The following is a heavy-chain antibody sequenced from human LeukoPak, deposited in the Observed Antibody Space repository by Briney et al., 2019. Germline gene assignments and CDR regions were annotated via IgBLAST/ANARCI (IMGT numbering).Heavy chain of an antibody. J-gene: IGHJ6*02. V-gene: IGHV4-34*01. CDR3: AMCYGSGDIETHYYYGMDV. D-gene: IGHD3-10*01. CDR2: INHSGST. Sequence: SETLSLTCAVYGGSFSGYYWSWIRQPPGKGLEWIGEINHSGSTNYNPSLKSRVTISVDTSKNQFSLKLSSVTAADTAVYYCAMCYGSGDIETHYYYGMDVWGQGTTVTVSS. CDR1: GGSFSGYY.